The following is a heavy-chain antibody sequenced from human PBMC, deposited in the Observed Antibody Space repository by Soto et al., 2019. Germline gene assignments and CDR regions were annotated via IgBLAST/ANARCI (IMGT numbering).Heavy chain of an antibody. D-gene: IGHD6-13*01. V-gene: IGHV3-33*01. CDR1: GFTFSSYG. CDR3: ARDQQLVQGPKVSGMDV. Sequence: HPGGSLRLSCAASGFTFSSYGMHWVRQAPGKGLEWVAVIWYDGSNKYYADSVKGRFTISRDNSKNTLYLQMNSLRAEDTAVYYCARDQQLVQGPKVSGMDVWGQGTTVTVSS. CDR2: IWYDGSNK. J-gene: IGHJ6*02.